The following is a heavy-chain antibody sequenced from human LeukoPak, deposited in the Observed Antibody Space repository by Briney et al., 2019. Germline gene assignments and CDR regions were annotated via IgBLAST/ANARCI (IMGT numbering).Heavy chain of an antibody. CDR3: AKVVHYYDSSRWPQDY. D-gene: IGHD3-22*01. J-gene: IGHJ4*02. V-gene: IGHV3-23*01. Sequence: QAGGSLRLSCGASGFTFSSYAMSWVRQAPGKGLEWVSAISGSGGSTYYADSVKGRFIISRDNSKKTLYLQMNSLRDDDTAVYYCAKVVHYYDSSRWPQDYWGQGTLVTVSS. CDR2: ISGSGGST. CDR1: GFTFSSYA.